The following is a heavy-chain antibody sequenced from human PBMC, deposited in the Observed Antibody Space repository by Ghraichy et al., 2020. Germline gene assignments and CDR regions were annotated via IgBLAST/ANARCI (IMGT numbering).Heavy chain of an antibody. CDR3: ARDSILPTPYYFDY. Sequence: GGSLRLSCAASGFTFSSYSMNWVRQAPGKGLEWVSYISSSSSTIYYADSVKGRFTISRDNAKNSLYLQMNSLRDEDTAVYYCARDSILPTPYYFDYWGQGTLVTVSS. CDR1: GFTFSSYS. CDR2: ISSSSSTI. V-gene: IGHV3-48*02. J-gene: IGHJ4*02. D-gene: IGHD2/OR15-2a*01.